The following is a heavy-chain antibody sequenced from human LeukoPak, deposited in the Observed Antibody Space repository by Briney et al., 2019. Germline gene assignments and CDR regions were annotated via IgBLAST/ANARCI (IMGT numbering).Heavy chain of an antibody. CDR2: ITYSGST. CDR1: GGSFSSSH. J-gene: IGHJ5*02. V-gene: IGHV4-59*08. Sequence: SETLSLTCTVSGGSFSSSHWSWIRQPPGKGLEWIGYITYSGSTHYNPSLKSRDTISVDTSKNQFSLKLTSVTAADTAMYYCARLCGDGTSGNFYSGENWFDPWGQGTLVTVSS. CDR3: ARLCGDGTSGNFYSGENWFDP. D-gene: IGHD3-10*01.